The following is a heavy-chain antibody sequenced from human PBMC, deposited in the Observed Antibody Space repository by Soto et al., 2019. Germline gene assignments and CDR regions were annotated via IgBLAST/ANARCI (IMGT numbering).Heavy chain of an antibody. CDR2: ISAYNGNT. CDR1: GYTFTSYG. Sequence: ASVKVSCKASGYTFTSYGISWVRQAPGQGLEWMGWISAYNGNTNYAQKLQGRVTMTTDTSTSTAYMELRSLRSDDTAVYYCARDFLYGDYMAAVDYYYYYMDVWGKGTTVTVSS. CDR3: ARDFLYGDYMAAVDYYYYYMDV. J-gene: IGHJ6*03. V-gene: IGHV1-18*01. D-gene: IGHD4-17*01.